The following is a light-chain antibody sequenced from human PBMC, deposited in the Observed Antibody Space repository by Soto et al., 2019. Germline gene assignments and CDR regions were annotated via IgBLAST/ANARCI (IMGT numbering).Light chain of an antibody. V-gene: IGKV3D-15*01. CDR1: QSVSSN. Sequence: EIVMTQSPATLSVSPGEKATFSCWASQSVSSNLAWYQQKPGQAPRLLIYDASTRATGIPARFSGSGSGTDIPLATSALQSEDFAVYSCQQYHNCPITFGQGTRLEI. CDR3: QQYHNCPIT. CDR2: DAS. J-gene: IGKJ5*01.